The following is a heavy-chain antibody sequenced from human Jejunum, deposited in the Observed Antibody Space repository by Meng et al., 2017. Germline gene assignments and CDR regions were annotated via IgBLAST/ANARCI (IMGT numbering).Heavy chain of an antibody. Sequence: EVQRVGSGGGLVRPGGSLRLSCAASGFTFSSSSMSWVRQAPGKGLEWVSTFTGTTTTTYYADSVKGRFTISRDNSKNTLYLQMNSLRAEDTAVYYCARLTSLWGQGTLVTVSS. J-gene: IGHJ4*02. D-gene: IGHD3-16*01. V-gene: IGHV3-23*04. CDR1: GFTFSSSS. CDR3: ARLTSL. CDR2: FTGTTTTT.